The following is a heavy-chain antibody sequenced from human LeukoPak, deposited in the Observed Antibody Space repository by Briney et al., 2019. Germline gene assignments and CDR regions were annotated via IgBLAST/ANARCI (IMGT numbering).Heavy chain of an antibody. CDR2: IRYSGTT. CDR3: ARVSSGGYFHTYYFDY. J-gene: IGHJ4*02. V-gene: IGHV4-59*01. D-gene: IGHD3-22*01. Sequence: PSETLSLTCTASGGSISGYYWSWIRQPPGKGLEWFGYIRYSGTTNYSPPLKSLATISVDPSKNQFSLNLISVTAADPAIYYCARVSSGGYFHTYYFDYWGQGTLVTVSS. CDR1: GGSISGYY.